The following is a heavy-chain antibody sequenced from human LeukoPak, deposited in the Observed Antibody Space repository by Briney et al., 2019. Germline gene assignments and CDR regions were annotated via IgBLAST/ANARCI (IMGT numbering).Heavy chain of an antibody. CDR3: ARGRILVA. Sequence: SETLSLTCTVSGGSISSTSYYWGWIRQPPGKGLEWIGNIYYSGSTNYNPSLKSRVTISVDTSKNQFSLKLSSVTAADTAVYYCARGRILVAWGQGTLVTVSS. V-gene: IGHV4-39*07. CDR1: GGSISSTSYY. J-gene: IGHJ5*02. D-gene: IGHD2-2*01. CDR2: IYYSGST.